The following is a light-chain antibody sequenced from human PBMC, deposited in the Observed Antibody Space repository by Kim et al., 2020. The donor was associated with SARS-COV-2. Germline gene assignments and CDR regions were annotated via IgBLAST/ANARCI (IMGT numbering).Light chain of an antibody. V-gene: IGKV1-8*01. CDR3: QQYDNYPFT. CDR1: QGISSY. J-gene: IGKJ3*01. Sequence: AIRITQSPSSLSASIGDRVTITCRASQGISSYLDWYQQKPGKAPKLLIYAASNLQSGVPSRFSGSGSGTDFTFTISCLQSEDFATYYCQQYDNYPFTFGPGTRVDIK. CDR2: AAS.